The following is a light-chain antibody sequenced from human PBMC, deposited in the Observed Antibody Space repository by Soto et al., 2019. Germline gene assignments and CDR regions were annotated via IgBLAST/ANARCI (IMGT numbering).Light chain of an antibody. J-gene: IGKJ4*01. CDR3: MQALQTPLT. V-gene: IGKV2-28*01. CDR2: LGS. Sequence: DIVMTQSPLSLPVTPGEPASISCRSSQSLLHSNGFNYLYWYLQKPGPSPQLLIFLGSNRASVFTDKFSGSGSGTDFTLKISRVEAEDVGVYYCMQALQTPLTFGGGTQVEIK. CDR1: QSLLHSNGFNY.